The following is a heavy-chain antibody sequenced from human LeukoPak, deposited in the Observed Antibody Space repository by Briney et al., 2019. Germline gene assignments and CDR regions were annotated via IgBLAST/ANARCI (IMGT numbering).Heavy chain of an antibody. CDR3: ARGFNDFWSGSQLEY. Sequence: GGSLRLSCAASGFIFGGYAMHWVRQAPGKGLQWLAIISYDGGKTYYADSVEGRFTISRDNSKSTVYLEINSLRSEDTAIYYCARGFNDFWSGSQLEYWGQGTLVTVSS. J-gene: IGHJ4*02. V-gene: IGHV3-30-3*01. D-gene: IGHD3-3*01. CDR1: GFIFGGYA. CDR2: ISYDGGKT.